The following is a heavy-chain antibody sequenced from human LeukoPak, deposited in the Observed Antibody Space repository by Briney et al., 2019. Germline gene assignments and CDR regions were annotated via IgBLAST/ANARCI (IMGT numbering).Heavy chain of an antibody. CDR2: MNPNSGNT. D-gene: IGHD3-22*01. CDR1: GYTFTSYD. CDR3: ARVAAVTMIGFDY. Sequence: GASVKVSCKASGYTFTSYDINWVRQATGQGLEWMGWMNPNSGNTGYAQKFQGRVTMTRNTSISTAYMELGSLRSEDTAVCYCARVAAVTMIGFDYWGQGTLVTVSS. J-gene: IGHJ4*02. V-gene: IGHV1-8*01.